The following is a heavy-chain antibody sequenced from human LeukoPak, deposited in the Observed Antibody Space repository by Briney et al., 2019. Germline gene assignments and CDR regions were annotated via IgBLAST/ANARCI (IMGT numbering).Heavy chain of an antibody. CDR3: ARIGGPPFDY. J-gene: IGHJ4*02. V-gene: IGHV4-34*01. D-gene: IGHD2-15*01. CDR2: INHSGST. CDR1: GGSFSGYY. Sequence: SETLSLTCAVYGGSFSGYYWSWIRQPPGKGLEWIGEINHSGSTNYNPSLKSRVTISVDTSKNQFSLKLSSVTAADTAVYYCARIGGPPFDYWGQGTLVTVSS.